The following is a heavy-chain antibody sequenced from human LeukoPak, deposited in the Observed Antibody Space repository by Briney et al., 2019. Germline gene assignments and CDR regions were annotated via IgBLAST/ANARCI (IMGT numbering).Heavy chain of an antibody. CDR2: INPNSGGT. J-gene: IGHJ4*02. D-gene: IGHD3-3*01. V-gene: IGHV1-2*02. Sequence: ASVKVSCKASGYTFTGYYMHWVRQAPGQGLEWMGWINPNSGGTNYAQKFQGRVTMTRDTSISTAYMELSRLRSDDTAVYYCARANWAYYDSWSGPTVDYWGQGTLVTVSS. CDR1: GYTFTGYY. CDR3: ARANWAYYDSWSGPTVDY.